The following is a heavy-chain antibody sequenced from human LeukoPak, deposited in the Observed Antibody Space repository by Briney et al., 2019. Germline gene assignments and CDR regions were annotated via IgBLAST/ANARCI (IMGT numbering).Heavy chain of an antibody. V-gene: IGHV4-31*03. Sequence: SQTLSLTCTVSGGSISSGGYYWSWIRQHPGKGLEWIGYIYYSGSTHYNPSLKSRVTISVDTSKNQFSLKLSSVTAADTAVYYCARSGIMITFGGVIASFDYWGQGTLVTVSS. J-gene: IGHJ4*02. CDR1: GGSISSGGYY. CDR2: IYYSGST. D-gene: IGHD3-16*02. CDR3: ARSGIMITFGGVIASFDY.